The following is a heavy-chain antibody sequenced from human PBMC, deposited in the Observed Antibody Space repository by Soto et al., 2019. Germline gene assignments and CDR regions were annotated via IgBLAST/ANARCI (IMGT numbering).Heavy chain of an antibody. D-gene: IGHD1-26*01. CDR3: ASWSGSYYAYFDY. CDR2: IIPIFGTA. CDR1: GGTFSSYA. J-gene: IGHJ4*02. Sequence: GASVKVSCKASGGTFSSYAISWVRQAPGQGLEWMGGIIPIFGTANYAQKFQGRVTITADESTSTAYMELSSLRSEDTAVYYCASWSGSYYAYFDYWGQGTLVTVSS. V-gene: IGHV1-69*13.